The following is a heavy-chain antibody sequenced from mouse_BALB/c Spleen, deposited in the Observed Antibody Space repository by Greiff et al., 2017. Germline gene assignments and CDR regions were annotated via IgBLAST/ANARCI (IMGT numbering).Heavy chain of an antibody. J-gene: IGHJ3*01. CDR2: ISYSGST. CDR3: ARGGYYGYDDGWFAY. D-gene: IGHD2-2*01. Sequence: DVQLQESGPGLVKPSQSLSLTCTVTGYSITSDYAWNWIRQFPGNKLEWMGYISYSGSTSYNPSLKSRISITRDTSKNQFFLQLNSVTTEDTATYYCARGGYYGYDDGWFAYWGQGTLVTVSA. V-gene: IGHV3-2*02. CDR1: GYSITSDYA.